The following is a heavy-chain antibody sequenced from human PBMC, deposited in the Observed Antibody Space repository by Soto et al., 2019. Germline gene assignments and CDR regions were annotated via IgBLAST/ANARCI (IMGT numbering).Heavy chain of an antibody. D-gene: IGHD1-26*01. CDR1: RGSISSGDYY. CDR2: IYYSGST. V-gene: IGHV4-30-4*01. Sequence: QVQLQESGPGLVKPSQTLSLTCTVSRGSISSGDYYWSWIRQPPGKGLEWIGYIYYSGSTYYNPSLKSRVTISVDTSKKQFSLKLSSVTAADTAVYYCARVPCYAPSGSYYIDYWGQGTLVTVSS. J-gene: IGHJ4*02. CDR3: ARVPCYAPSGSYYIDY.